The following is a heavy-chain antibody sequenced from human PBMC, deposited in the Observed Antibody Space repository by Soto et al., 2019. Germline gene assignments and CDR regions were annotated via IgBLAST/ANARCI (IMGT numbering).Heavy chain of an antibody. J-gene: IGHJ6*02. V-gene: IGHV3-15*01. Sequence: GGSLRLSCAASGFTFSNAWMSWVRQAPGKGLEWVGRIKSKTDGGTTDYAAPVKSRFTISRDDSKNTLYLQMNSLKTEDTAVYYCTKVDLDYYGMDVWGQGTTVTVSS. CDR1: GFTFSNAW. CDR3: TKVDLDYYGMDV. CDR2: IKSKTDGGTT.